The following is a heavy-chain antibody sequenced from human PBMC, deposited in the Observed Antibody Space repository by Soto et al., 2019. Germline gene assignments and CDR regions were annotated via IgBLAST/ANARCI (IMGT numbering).Heavy chain of an antibody. CDR1: GGSISSSTFW. V-gene: IGHV4-39*01. D-gene: IGHD4-4*01. CDR2: MYYSGSS. J-gene: IGHJ4*02. CDR3: ARHPRDDYNYGGSGIFDY. Sequence: QLQLQESGQGLVKPSETLSLTCSVSGGSISSSTFWWAWIRQPPGKGLEWIGDMYYSGSSYSSPSLKSRVTLSVDTSKNQLSLKLNSVTAADTAVYYCARHPRDDYNYGGSGIFDYWGQGTLVTVSS.